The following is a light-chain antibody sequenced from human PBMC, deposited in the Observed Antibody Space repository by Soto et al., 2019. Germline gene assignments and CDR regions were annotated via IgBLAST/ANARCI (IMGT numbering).Light chain of an antibody. CDR1: QSISRW. Sequence: DIQMTQSPSSLSAFVGDRVTITCRASQSISRWVAWYQQKPGTAPKLLIYKASSLESGLPSRFSGSGSGTAFTLTISSLQPDDSATYYCQQYSRYWTFGQGTKVEIK. CDR2: KAS. V-gene: IGKV1-5*03. CDR3: QQYSRYWT. J-gene: IGKJ1*01.